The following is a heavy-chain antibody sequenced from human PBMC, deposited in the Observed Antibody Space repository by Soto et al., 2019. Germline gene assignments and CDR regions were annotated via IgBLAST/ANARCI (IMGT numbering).Heavy chain of an antibody. J-gene: IGHJ4*02. CDR3: ARTFSSTWLVARY. D-gene: IGHD6-13*01. CDR2: ISYDGSNQ. Sequence: QLRLVQSGGGVVQPGRSLRLSCTTSGFTFSSYSLHWVRQAAGKGLEWVALISYDGSNQYYADSLKGRFTVSRDDSKSTLFLQMTSLTAEDTAVYYCARTFSSTWLVARYGGQGTLVTVSS. CDR1: GFTFSSYS. V-gene: IGHV3-30-3*01.